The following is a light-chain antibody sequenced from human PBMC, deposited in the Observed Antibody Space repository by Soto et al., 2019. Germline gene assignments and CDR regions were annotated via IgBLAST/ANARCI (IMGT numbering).Light chain of an antibody. J-gene: IGKJ4*01. CDR3: QQYKNWPPLT. CDR2: GAS. Sequence: EIVMTQSQATLSVSPGERATLSCRASQSVSGNLAWYQQKPGQAHRLIIYGASIRATGISARFSCSGSGTEFTLTISSLQSEDFAIYYFQQYKNWPPLTFGGGTRVEIK. V-gene: IGKV3D-15*01. CDR1: QSVSGN.